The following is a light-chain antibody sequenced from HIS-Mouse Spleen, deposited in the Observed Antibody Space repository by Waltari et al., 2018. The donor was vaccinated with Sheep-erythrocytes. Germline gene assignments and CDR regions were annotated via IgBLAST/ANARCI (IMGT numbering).Light chain of an antibody. CDR1: QSISSY. CDR3: QQSYSTPPT. J-gene: IGKJ4*01. Sequence: DIQMTQSPSSLSASVGDSVTITCRASQSISSYLNWYQQKPGKAPKLLIYAASSLQSGVPSRFRGSGSGTDFTLTISSLQPEDFATYYCQQSYSTPPTFGGGTKVEIK. CDR2: AAS. V-gene: IGKV1-39*01.